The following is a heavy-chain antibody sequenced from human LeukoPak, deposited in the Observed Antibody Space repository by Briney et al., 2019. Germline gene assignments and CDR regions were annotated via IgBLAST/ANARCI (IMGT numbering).Heavy chain of an antibody. D-gene: IGHD1-14*01. CDR2: IKSKTDGGTT. CDR1: GFTFSNAW. V-gene: IGHV3-15*01. Sequence: GGSLRLSCEVSGFTFSNAWMSWVRQAPGKGLEWVGRIKSKTDGGTTDHAAPVKGRFTVSRDGAKNTFYLQMNSLKTEDTAVYFCSTDPDSPTPDYWGQGTLVTVPS. J-gene: IGHJ4*02. CDR3: STDPDSPTPDY.